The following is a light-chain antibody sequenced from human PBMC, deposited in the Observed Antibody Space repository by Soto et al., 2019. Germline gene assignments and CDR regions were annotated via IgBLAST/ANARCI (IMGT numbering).Light chain of an antibody. CDR1: QSVTSN. CDR3: QQYNDRPRT. Sequence: EIAMTQSPDTLSVSPGERATLSCRASQSVTSNLAWYQQKPGQAPRLLIYDASTRATGLPDRFSGSGSGTEFTLTISSLQSEDFAVYYCQQYNDRPRTFGQGTKVEIK. V-gene: IGKV3-15*01. J-gene: IGKJ1*01. CDR2: DAS.